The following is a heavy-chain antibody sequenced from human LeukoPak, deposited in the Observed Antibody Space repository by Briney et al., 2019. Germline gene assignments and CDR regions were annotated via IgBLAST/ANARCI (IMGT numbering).Heavy chain of an antibody. J-gene: IGHJ4*02. V-gene: IGHV4-59*01. Sequence: SETLSLTCTISGGSINTYYWTWIRQPPGKGLEWIGYIYYSGSTNYNPSLKSRVTMSVDTSKKQFSLKLRSVTAADTAVYYCATGSGFGELDYWGQGTLVTVSS. CDR3: ATGSGFGELDY. CDR2: IYYSGST. CDR1: GGSINTYY. D-gene: IGHD3-10*01.